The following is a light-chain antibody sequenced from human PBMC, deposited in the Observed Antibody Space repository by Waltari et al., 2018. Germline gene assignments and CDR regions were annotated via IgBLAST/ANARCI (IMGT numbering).Light chain of an antibody. V-gene: IGKV4-1*01. CDR3: HQYFTTPWT. CDR2: WAS. Sequence: DIVMTQSPDSLAVSLGERATINCKSSRSVFYSSNSKNYLAWYQQKPRQPPKLLIYWASTRESGVPDRFSGSGSGTDFTLTINNLQAEDVAVYYCHQYFTTPWTFGQGTKVEVK. J-gene: IGKJ1*01. CDR1: RSVFYSSNSKNY.